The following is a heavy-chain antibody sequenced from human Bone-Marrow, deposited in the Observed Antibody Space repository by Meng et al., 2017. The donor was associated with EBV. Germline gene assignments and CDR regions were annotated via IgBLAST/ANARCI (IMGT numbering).Heavy chain of an antibody. CDR1: GGSISSSSYY. CDR2: IYYSGST. J-gene: IGHJ4*02. Sequence: QLQWQESGPGLVKPSETLSLTCTCSGGSISSSSYYWGWIRQPPGKGLEWIGSIYYSGSTYYNPSLKSRVTISVDTSKNQFSLKLSSVTAADTAVYYCATGSSSWSPFDYWGQGTLVTVSS. V-gene: IGHV4-39*01. CDR3: ATGSSSWSPFDY. D-gene: IGHD6-13*01.